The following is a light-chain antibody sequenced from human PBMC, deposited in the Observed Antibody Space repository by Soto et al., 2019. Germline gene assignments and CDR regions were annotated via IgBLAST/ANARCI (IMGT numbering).Light chain of an antibody. V-gene: IGLV3-9*01. CDR3: QVWDSRTVV. CDR2: WDS. CDR1: NIGSKN. Sequence: SYELTQPLSVSVALRQTARITCGGNNIGSKNVHWYQQKSGQAPVLVIYWDSNRPSGIPERFSGSNSGNTATLTISRAQAGDEADYYCQVWDSRTVVFGGGTKVTVL. J-gene: IGLJ2*01.